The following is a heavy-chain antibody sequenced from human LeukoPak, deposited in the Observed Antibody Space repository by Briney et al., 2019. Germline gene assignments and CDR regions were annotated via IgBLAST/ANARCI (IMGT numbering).Heavy chain of an antibody. Sequence: GASVKVSCKASGYTFTGYYMHWVRQAPGQGLEWMGWISAYNGNTNYAQKLQGRVTMTTDTSTSTAYMELRNLRSDDTAVYYCARWLGDAFDIWGQGTMVTVSS. CDR2: ISAYNGNT. D-gene: IGHD5-12*01. V-gene: IGHV1-18*04. CDR3: ARWLGDAFDI. CDR1: GYTFTGYY. J-gene: IGHJ3*02.